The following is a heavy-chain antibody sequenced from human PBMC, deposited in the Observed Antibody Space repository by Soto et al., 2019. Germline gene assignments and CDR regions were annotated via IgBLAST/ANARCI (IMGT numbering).Heavy chain of an antibody. CDR1: GYTFTGYA. D-gene: IGHD6-13*01. V-gene: IGHV1-3*01. J-gene: IGHJ6*02. CDR2: INAGNGNT. CDR3: ARGGIAAAIYYYYGMDV. Sequence: ASVKVSCKASGYTFTGYAMHWVRQAPGQRLEWMGWINAGNGNTKYSQKFQGRVTITRDTSASTAYMELSSLRSEDTAVYYCARGGIAAAIYYYYGMDVWGQGTTVTVSS.